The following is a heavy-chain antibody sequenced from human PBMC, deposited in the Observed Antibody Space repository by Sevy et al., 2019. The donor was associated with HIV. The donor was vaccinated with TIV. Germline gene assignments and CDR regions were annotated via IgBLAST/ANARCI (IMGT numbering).Heavy chain of an antibody. CDR3: ARIRITMVRGVIIRGCYFDY. CDR2: IKQDGSEK. D-gene: IGHD3-10*01. J-gene: IGHJ4*02. CDR1: GFTFSSYW. Sequence: GGSLRLSCAASGFTFSSYWMSWVRQAPGKGLEWVANIKQDGSEKYYVDSVKGRFTISRDNAKNSLYLQMNSLRAEDTAVYYCARIRITMVRGVIIRGCYFDYWGQGTLVTVSS. V-gene: IGHV3-7*01.